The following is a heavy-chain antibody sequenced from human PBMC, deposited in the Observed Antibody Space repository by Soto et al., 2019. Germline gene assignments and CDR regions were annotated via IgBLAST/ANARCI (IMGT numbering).Heavy chain of an antibody. CDR2: IYHSGST. J-gene: IGHJ4*02. V-gene: IGHV4-30-2*06. D-gene: IGHD3-3*01. Sequence: SETLSLTCAVSGGSISSSGYSWNWIRQSPGKGLEWIGYIYHSGSTNYNPSLRSRVTISLDGSKNQFSLKLTSVTAADTAVYYCARGSVYVLWSGYFDFWGQGSLVTVSS. CDR1: GGSISSSGYS. CDR3: ARGSVYVLWSGYFDF.